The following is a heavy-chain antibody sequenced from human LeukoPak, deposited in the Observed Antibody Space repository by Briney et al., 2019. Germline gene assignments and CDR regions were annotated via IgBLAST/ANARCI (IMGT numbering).Heavy chain of an antibody. CDR3: ARARDAWAVAGSIDY. D-gene: IGHD6-19*01. J-gene: IGHJ4*02. CDR1: GGSISSGSYY. V-gene: IGHV4-61*02. Sequence: SETLSLTCTVSGGSISSGSYYWSWIRQPAGKGLEWIGRIYTSGSTNYNPSLKSRVTISVDTSKNQFSLKLSSVTAADTAVYYWARARDAWAVAGSIDYWGQGTLVTVSS. CDR2: IYTSGST.